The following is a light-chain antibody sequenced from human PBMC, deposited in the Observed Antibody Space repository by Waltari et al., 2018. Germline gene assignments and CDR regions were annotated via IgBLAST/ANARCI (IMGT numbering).Light chain of an antibody. V-gene: IGKV2-30*01. CDR1: QSLVYSDGNTY. J-gene: IGKJ2*01. Sequence: VMTHSPLSLPVTLGQPASTPSRSSQSLVYSDGNTYLNWFQQRPGQAPRRLIYKVSNRDSGVPSRFSGSGSGTDFSFTISSLQAEDMATYYCQEYDDLPPTFGQGTKLEIK. CDR3: QEYDDLPPT. CDR2: KVS.